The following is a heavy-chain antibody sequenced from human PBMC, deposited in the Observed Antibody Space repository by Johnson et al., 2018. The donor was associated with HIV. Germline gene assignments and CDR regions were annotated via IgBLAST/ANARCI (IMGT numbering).Heavy chain of an antibody. J-gene: IGHJ3*02. Sequence: QVQLVESGGGVVQPGRSLRLSCAASGFTFSSYGMHWVRQAPGKGLEWVAVISYDGSNKYYADSVKGLFTISRDNSKNTLYLQMNSLSAEDTAVYSGSRGLAADAFEIWGQGTMVTVSS. CDR2: ISYDGSNK. V-gene: IGHV3-30*19. CDR1: GFTFSSYG. CDR3: SRGLAADAFEI. D-gene: IGHD6-13*01.